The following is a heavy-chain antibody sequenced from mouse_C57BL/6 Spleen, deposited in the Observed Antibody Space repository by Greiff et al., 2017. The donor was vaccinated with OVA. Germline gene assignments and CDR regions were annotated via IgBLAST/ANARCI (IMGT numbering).Heavy chain of an antibody. D-gene: IGHD2-3*01. CDR1: GFTFSDYG. CDR2: ISSGSSTI. J-gene: IGHJ4*01. V-gene: IGHV5-17*01. Sequence: EVHLVESGVGLVKPGGSLKLSCAASGFTFSDYGMHWVRQAPEKGLEWVAYISSGSSTIYYADTVKGRFTISRDNAKNTLFLQMTSLRSEDTAMYYCARPDGYYDAMDYWGQGTSVTVSS. CDR3: ARPDGYYDAMDY.